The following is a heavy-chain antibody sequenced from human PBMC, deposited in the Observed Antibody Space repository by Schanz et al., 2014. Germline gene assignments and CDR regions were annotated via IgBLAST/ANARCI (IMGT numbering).Heavy chain of an antibody. CDR2: INSNTGNP. D-gene: IGHD5-12*01. Sequence: EKEGESGSELKKPGASVNISCKASGYTFTTYALNWVRQAPGQGLEWMGWINSNTGNPTDAPAFTGRFVFSLDTSVSTAYLQIIGLQAEDSAVFYCARGRGGNTGEEEEEDWGQGTRVTVSS. CDR1: GYTFTTYA. J-gene: IGHJ4*02. CDR3: ARGRGGNTGEEEEED. V-gene: IGHV7-4-1*02.